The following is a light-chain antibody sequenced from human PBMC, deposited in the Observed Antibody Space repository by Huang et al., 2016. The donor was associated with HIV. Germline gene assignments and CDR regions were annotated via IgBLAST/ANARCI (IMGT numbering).Light chain of an antibody. J-gene: IGKJ2*01. Sequence: EIVLTQSPGTLSLSPGERATLSCRASQSVNSSYLAWYQQKPGQAPRLLLYGASSRATGIPDRFSGSGSGTDFTLTISRLEPEDFAVYYCQQYGGSFGQGTKLEIK. CDR3: QQYGGS. V-gene: IGKV3-20*01. CDR2: GAS. CDR1: QSVNSSY.